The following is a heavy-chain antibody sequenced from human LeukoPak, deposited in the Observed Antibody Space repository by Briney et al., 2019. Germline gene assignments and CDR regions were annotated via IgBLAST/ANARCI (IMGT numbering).Heavy chain of an antibody. CDR1: GFTLSSYA. J-gene: IGHJ4*02. V-gene: IGHV3-23*01. CDR2: ISGSGGST. Sequence: GGSLSLSCAASGFTLSSYAMRWVRQPRGKGLEGVLAISGSGGSTYYADSVKGRFTISRDNSKNTLYLQMNSLRAEDTAVYYCAKDPFSGSWYYFDYWGQGTLVTVSS. D-gene: IGHD6-13*01. CDR3: AKDPFSGSWYYFDY.